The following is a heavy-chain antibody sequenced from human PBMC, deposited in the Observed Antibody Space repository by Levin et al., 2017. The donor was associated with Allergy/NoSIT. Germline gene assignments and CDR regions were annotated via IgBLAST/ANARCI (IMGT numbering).Heavy chain of an antibody. CDR1: GFTFTNAW. CDR2: IKSKTDGGTT. CDR3: TAEPNWFDP. Sequence: SCAASGFTFTNAWMSWVRQAPGKGLEWVGRIKSKTDGGTTQYAAPVEGRFTISRDDSKNTLYLEMNSLKTEDTAMYYCTAEPNWFDPWGQGTLVTVSS. J-gene: IGHJ5*02. D-gene: IGHD1-26*01. V-gene: IGHV3-15*05.